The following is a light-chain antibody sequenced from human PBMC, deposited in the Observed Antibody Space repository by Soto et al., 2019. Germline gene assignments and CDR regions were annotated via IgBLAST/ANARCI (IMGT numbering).Light chain of an antibody. Sequence: DIQMTQSPSTLSASVGDRVTITCRASQTIINWLAWYQQTPGKAPKLLIYKASSLESEVPSRFSGSGSETEFTLTINSPQPDDSATYYCQRNHTYLWMVGQGTKVVIK. J-gene: IGKJ1*01. CDR1: QTIINW. CDR3: QRNHTYLWM. V-gene: IGKV1-5*03. CDR2: KAS.